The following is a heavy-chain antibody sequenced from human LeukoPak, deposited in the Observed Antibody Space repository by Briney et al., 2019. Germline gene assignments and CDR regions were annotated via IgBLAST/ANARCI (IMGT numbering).Heavy chain of an antibody. J-gene: IGHJ4*02. Sequence: GGSLRLSCAASGFTFSSYGMHWVRQAPGKGLEWVAVISYDGSNKYYADSVKGRFTISRDNSKNTLYLQMSSLRAEDTAVYYCVKDSRIAVAGTEFDYWGQGTLVTVSS. D-gene: IGHD6-19*01. CDR3: VKDSRIAVAGTEFDY. V-gene: IGHV3-30*18. CDR1: GFTFSSYG. CDR2: ISYDGSNK.